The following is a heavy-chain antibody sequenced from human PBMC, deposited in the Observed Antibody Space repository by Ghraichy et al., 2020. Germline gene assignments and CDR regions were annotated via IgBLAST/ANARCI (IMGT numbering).Heavy chain of an antibody. CDR3: ARGPLLPESHYYDSSGYPRPTPDFDY. V-gene: IGHV1-46*01. D-gene: IGHD3-22*01. CDR1: GYTFTSYY. Sequence: ASVKVSCKASGYTFTSYYMHWVRQAPGQGLEWMGIINPSGGSTSYAQKFQGRVTMTRDTSTSTVYMELSSLRSEDTAVYYCARGPLLPESHYYDSSGYPRPTPDFDYWGQGTLVTVSS. J-gene: IGHJ4*02. CDR2: INPSGGST.